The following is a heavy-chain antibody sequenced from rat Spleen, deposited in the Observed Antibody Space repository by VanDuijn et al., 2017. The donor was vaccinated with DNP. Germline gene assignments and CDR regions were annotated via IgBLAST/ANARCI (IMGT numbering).Heavy chain of an antibody. CDR1: GFSLTDYS. D-gene: IGHD5-1*01. Sequence: VQLKESGPGMVQPSQTLSLTCTVSGFSLTDYSAHWVRQPPGKVLEWVAYLTYDGGNTYYPDSVRGRFTISRDNAKNILYLRMNSLRSEDTATYYCTRGANWEGNWFAYWGQGTLVTVSS. V-gene: IGHV5-20*01. CDR3: TRGANWEGNWFAY. CDR2: LTYDGGNT. J-gene: IGHJ3*01.